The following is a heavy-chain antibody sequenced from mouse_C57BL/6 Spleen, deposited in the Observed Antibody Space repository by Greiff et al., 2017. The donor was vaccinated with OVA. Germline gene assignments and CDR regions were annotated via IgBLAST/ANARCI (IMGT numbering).Heavy chain of an antibody. CDR2: IYPGDGDP. V-gene: IGHV1-82*01. D-gene: IGHD2-4*01. CDR1: GYAFSSSW. CDR3: ARSNYDYDAGYYFDY. J-gene: IGHJ2*01. Sequence: QVQLQQSGPELVKPGASVKISCKASGYAFSSSWMNWVKQRPGKGLEWIGRIYPGDGDPNYNGKFKGKATLTADKSSSTAYMQLSSLTSEDSAVYFCARSNYDYDAGYYFDYWGQGTTLTVSS.